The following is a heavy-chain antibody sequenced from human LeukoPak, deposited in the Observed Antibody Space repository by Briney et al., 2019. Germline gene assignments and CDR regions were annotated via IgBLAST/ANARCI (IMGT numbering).Heavy chain of an antibody. CDR1: GGSISTSNYY. CDR3: ARAERDLWSYDSSGYLQNWFDP. CDR2: IFYSGST. V-gene: IGHV4-39*07. J-gene: IGHJ5*02. D-gene: IGHD3-22*01. Sequence: PSETLSLTCTVSGGSISTSNYYWGWIRQPPGKGLEWIGNIFYSGSTYYSPSVKSRVTISLDTSRNQFSLKLSSVTAADTAVYYCARAERDLWSYDSSGYLQNWFDPWGQGTLVTVSS.